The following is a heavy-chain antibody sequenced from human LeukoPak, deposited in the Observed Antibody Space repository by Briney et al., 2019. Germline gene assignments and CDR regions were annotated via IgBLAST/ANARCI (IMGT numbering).Heavy chain of an antibody. Sequence: GGSLRLSCAASGFTFSSYAMSWVRQAPRKGLEWVSTISGSAGTTLYADSVKGRFTISRDNSKNTLYLQMNSLRAEDTALYYCAKAWPAAGTFDSWGQGSLVTVSS. V-gene: IGHV3-23*01. CDR1: GFTFSSYA. J-gene: IGHJ4*02. CDR3: AKAWPAAGTFDS. CDR2: ISGSAGTT. D-gene: IGHD6-13*01.